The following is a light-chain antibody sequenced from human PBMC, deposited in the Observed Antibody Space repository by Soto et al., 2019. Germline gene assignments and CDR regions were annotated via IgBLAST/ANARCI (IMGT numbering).Light chain of an antibody. CDR2: AAS. Sequence: DIQLTQSPSFLSASVGDRVTITCRASQGISSYLAWYQQKPGQAPKLLIYAASTLQSGVPSRFSGSGSGTDFTLTISCLQSEDFATYYCQQYYSFPLTFGGGTKVDIK. J-gene: IGKJ4*01. CDR1: QGISSY. CDR3: QQYYSFPLT. V-gene: IGKV1-9*01.